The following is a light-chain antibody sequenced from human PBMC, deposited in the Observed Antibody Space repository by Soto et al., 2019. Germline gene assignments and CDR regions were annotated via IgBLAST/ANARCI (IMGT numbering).Light chain of an antibody. Sequence: QSVLTQPPSVSAAPGQKVSISCSGSRSNIGNNYVSWYQQLPGTAPKLLIYENNKRPSGIPDRFSGSKSGTSATLGITGLQTGDEAGYYCGTWDGSLSAAVFGGGTKLTVL. CDR3: GTWDGSLSAAV. CDR2: ENN. V-gene: IGLV1-51*02. CDR1: RSNIGNNY. J-gene: IGLJ3*02.